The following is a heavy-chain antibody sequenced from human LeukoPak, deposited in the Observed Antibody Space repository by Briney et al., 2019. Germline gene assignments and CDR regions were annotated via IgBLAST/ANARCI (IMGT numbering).Heavy chain of an antibody. V-gene: IGHV4-59*08. J-gene: IGHJ4*02. CDR1: GGSIRSYF. CDR2: IYYSGST. CDR3: ARHEVGYCSGGSCPYYFDY. D-gene: IGHD2-15*01. Sequence: SETLSLTCIVSGGSIRSYFWSWIRQPPGKGLEWIGFIYYSGSTNYNPSLKSRVTISVDTSKNQFSLKLTSVTAADTAVYYCARHEVGYCSGGSCPYYFDYWGQGTLVTVSS.